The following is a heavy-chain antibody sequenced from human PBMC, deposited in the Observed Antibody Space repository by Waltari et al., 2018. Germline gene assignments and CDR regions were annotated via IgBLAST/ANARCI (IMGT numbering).Heavy chain of an antibody. J-gene: IGHJ4*02. V-gene: IGHV4-39*01. CDR2: IYYSGST. CDR3: ATGLVGATDGLVYYFDY. CDR1: GGSISSSSYY. D-gene: IGHD1-26*01. Sequence: QLQLQESGPGLVKPSETLSLTCTVSGGSISSSSYYWGWIRQPPGKGLEWIGSIYYSGSTYYNPSLKSRVTISVDTSKNQFSLKLSSVTAADTAVYYCATGLVGATDGLVYYFDYWGQGTLVTVSS.